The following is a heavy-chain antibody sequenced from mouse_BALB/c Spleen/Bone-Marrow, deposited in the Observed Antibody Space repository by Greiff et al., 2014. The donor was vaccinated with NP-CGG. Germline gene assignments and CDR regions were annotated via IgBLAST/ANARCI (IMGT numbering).Heavy chain of an antibody. Sequence: QVQLQQSGAELVKPGASVKLSCKASGYTFTSYYMYWVKQRPGQGLVWIGEINPSNGGTNFNEKFKSKATLTVDKSSSTAYMQLSSLTSEDSAVYYCTRGRRDAMDYWGQGTSVTVSS. CDR3: TRGRRDAMDY. CDR1: GYTFTSYY. V-gene: IGHV1S16*01. CDR2: INPSNGGT. J-gene: IGHJ4*01.